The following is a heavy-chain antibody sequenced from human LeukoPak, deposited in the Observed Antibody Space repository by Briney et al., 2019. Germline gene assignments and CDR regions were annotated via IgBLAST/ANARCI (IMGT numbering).Heavy chain of an antibody. J-gene: IGHJ4*02. CDR2: VRGSGTDT. CDR3: AKTSRVNSAYDSPFHY. Sequence: SGGSLRLSCAASGFTFSTYAMSWVRQAPGKGLEWVSAVRGSGTDTYYADSVKGRFTISRDNSKNTLYLQMNSLRAEDTAIYCCAKTSRVNSAYDSPFHYWGLGTLVTVSS. D-gene: IGHD5-12*01. CDR1: GFTFSTYA. V-gene: IGHV3-23*01.